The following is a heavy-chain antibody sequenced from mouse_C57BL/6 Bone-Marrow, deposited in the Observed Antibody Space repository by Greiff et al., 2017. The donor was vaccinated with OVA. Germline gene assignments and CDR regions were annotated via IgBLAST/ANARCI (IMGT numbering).Heavy chain of an antibody. CDR1: GYSFTDYN. V-gene: IGHV1-39*01. CDR2: INPNYGTT. Sequence: EVQLKQSGPELVTPGASVKISCQASGYSFTDYNMNWVKQSNGKSLEWIGVINPNYGTTSYNQKFKGKATLTVDQSSSTAYMQLNSLTSEDSAVYYCGPGYYWYFDVWGTGTTVTVSS. D-gene: IGHD2-2*01. J-gene: IGHJ1*03. CDR3: GPGYYWYFDV.